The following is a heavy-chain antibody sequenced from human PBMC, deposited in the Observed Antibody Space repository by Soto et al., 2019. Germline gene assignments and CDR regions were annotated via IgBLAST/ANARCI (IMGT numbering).Heavy chain of an antibody. Sequence: RGPLSLSSPAPGFTASSNSMSWVRQAPGKGLEWVSVIYSGGSTYAASVKGRFTISRDDSKNSLYLQINSPKAEDTAVYYCASLLWGTGPQNWGEGTLV. V-gene: IGHV3-53*03. CDR2: IYSGGST. J-gene: IGHJ4*02. D-gene: IGHD2-21*01. CDR1: GFTASSNS. CDR3: ASLLWGTGPQN.